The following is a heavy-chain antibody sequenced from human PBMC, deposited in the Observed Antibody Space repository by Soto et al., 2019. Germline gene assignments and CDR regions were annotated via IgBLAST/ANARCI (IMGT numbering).Heavy chain of an antibody. CDR3: ARDGGPIVVVPAASGPDDAFDI. Sequence: HPGGSLRLSCAASGFTFSSYWMSWVRQAPGKGLEWVANIKQDGSEKYYVDSVKGRFTISRDNAKNSLYLQMNSLRAEDTAVYYCARDGGPIVVVPAASGPDDAFDIWGQGTMVTVSS. V-gene: IGHV3-7*03. D-gene: IGHD2-2*01. J-gene: IGHJ3*02. CDR2: IKQDGSEK. CDR1: GFTFSSYW.